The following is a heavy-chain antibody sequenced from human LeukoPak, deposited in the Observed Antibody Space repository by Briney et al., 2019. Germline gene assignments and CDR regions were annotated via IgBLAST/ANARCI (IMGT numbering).Heavy chain of an antibody. CDR2: IYYSGST. V-gene: IGHV4-59*01. CDR1: GGSISSYY. D-gene: IGHD1-26*01. J-gene: IGHJ4*02. CDR3: ARVVGRGYSDY. Sequence: SETLSLTCAVSGGSISSYYWSWIRQPPGKGLEWIGYIYYSGSTNYNPSLKSRVTISVDTSKNQFSLKLSSVTAADTAVYYCARVVGRGYSDYWGQGTLVTVSS.